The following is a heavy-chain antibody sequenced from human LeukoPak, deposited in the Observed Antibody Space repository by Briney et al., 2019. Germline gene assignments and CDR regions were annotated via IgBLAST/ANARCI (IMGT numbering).Heavy chain of an antibody. CDR2: IYYSGST. V-gene: IGHV4-61*01. J-gene: IGHJ4*02. CDR1: GGSVSSGSYY. D-gene: IGHD3-3*01. Sequence: KPSETLSLTCTVSGGSVSSGSYYWSWIRQPPGKGLEWIGYIYYSGSTNYNPSLKSRVTISVDTSKNQFSLKLSSVTAADTAVYYCATYYDFWSGYLTPHYFDYWGQGTLVTVSS. CDR3: ATYYDFWSGYLTPHYFDY.